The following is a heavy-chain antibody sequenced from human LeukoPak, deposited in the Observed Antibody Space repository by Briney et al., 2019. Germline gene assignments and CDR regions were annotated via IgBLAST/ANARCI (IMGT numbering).Heavy chain of an antibody. CDR1: GGSISTSTYY. V-gene: IGHV4-39*07. CDR3: AKDRSYYDSSGYIYYFDY. Sequence: SETLSLTCTVSGGSISTSTYYWGWIRQPPGKGLEWTASIYYGGSTYYNPSLKSRVTISIDTAKNQFSLRLSSVTAADTAVYYCAKDRSYYDSSGYIYYFDYWGQGTLVTVSS. J-gene: IGHJ4*02. CDR2: IYYGGST. D-gene: IGHD3-22*01.